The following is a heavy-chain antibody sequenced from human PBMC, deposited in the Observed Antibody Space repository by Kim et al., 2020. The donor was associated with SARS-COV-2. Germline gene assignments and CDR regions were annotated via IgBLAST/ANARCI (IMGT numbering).Heavy chain of an antibody. J-gene: IGHJ4*02. V-gene: IGHV4-39*07. D-gene: IGHD3-16*01. CDR3: ARGTRLSGAYPYYFDY. Sequence: PSLKGSVTISEDTSKNQFSLKLTSVTAADTAVYYCARGTRLSGAYPYYFDYWSRGTLVTVSS.